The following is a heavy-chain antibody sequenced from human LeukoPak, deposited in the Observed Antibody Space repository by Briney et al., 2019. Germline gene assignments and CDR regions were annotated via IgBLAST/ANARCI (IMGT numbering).Heavy chain of an antibody. J-gene: IGHJ4*02. CDR2: ISSSSSTI. D-gene: IGHD6-13*01. Sequence: GSLRLSCAASGFTFSSYSMNWVRQAPGKGLEWVSYISSSSSTIYYADSVKGRFTISRDNAKNSLYLQMNSLRAEDTAVYYCARSLLRGIAAAGIDYWGQGTLVTVSS. V-gene: IGHV3-48*01. CDR3: ARSLLRGIAAAGIDY. CDR1: GFTFSSYS.